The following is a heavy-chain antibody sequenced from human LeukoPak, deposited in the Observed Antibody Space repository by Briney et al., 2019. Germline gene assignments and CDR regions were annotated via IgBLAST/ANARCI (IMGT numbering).Heavy chain of an antibody. CDR2: INDDGSDT. V-gene: IGHV3-74*01. CDR3: VRGGPSTWS. J-gene: IGHJ5*02. CDR1: GFTFKLCW. Sequence: AGGSLRLSCAASGFTFKLCWMHWVRQVPGKRPVWVSRINDDGSDTIYADSVRGRFTISRDDAKNTVYLQMNNLRAEDTAVYYCVRGGPSTWSWGQGTLVTVSS. D-gene: IGHD2-15*01.